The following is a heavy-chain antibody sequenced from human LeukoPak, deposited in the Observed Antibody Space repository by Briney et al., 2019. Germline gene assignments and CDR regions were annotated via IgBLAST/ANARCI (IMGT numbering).Heavy chain of an antibody. V-gene: IGHV1-2*06. CDR3: AKESSFGFDY. D-gene: IGHD3-3*01. CDR1: GYTFTAYF. Sequence: ASVKVSCQASGYTFTAYFMHWVRQAPGQGLEWMGRINPDSGGTSYAQKFQGRVTMTRDTSISTAYMELSSLRSDDTAVYYCAKESSFGFDYWGRGTLVTVSS. J-gene: IGHJ4*02. CDR2: INPDSGGT.